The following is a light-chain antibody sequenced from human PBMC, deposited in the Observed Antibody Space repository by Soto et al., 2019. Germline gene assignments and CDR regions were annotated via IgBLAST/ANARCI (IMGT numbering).Light chain of an antibody. CDR3: QQYKNYYT. Sequence: IVLTQSPATLSVSPGERATLSCRASQSVGNKLAWYQQKPGQAPRLLIQTASTRATGVPARFSGSGSGTEFTLTISSLQSEDFAVYYCQQYKNYYTFGQGTKLEIK. CDR1: QSVGNK. J-gene: IGKJ2*01. V-gene: IGKV3-15*01. CDR2: TAS.